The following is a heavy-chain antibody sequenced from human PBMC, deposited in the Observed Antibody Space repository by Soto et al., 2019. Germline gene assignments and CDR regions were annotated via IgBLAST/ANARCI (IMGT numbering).Heavy chain of an antibody. Sequence: GGSLRLSCAASGFTFSSYAMSWVRQAPGKGLEWVSAISGSGGSTYYADSVKGRFTISRDNSKNTLYLQMNSLRAEDTAVYYCAKVFSYQSYGSGRGDAFDIWGQGTMVTVSS. D-gene: IGHD3-10*01. V-gene: IGHV3-23*01. J-gene: IGHJ3*02. CDR2: ISGSGGST. CDR1: GFTFSSYA. CDR3: AKVFSYQSYGSGRGDAFDI.